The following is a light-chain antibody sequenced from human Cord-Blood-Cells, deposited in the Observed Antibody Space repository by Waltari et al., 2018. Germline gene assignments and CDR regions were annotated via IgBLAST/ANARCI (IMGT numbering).Light chain of an antibody. V-gene: IGKV3-11*01. J-gene: IGKJ4*02. Sequence: EIVLTQSPATLSLSPGERATLSCRPSQRGSSYLAWYQQKPGQAPRLLSYDASNRSTGMPARFSGSGSGTDFTLTISSLEPEDVAVYYCQQRSNLPLTFGGGTKVEIK. CDR1: QRGSSY. CDR2: DAS. CDR3: QQRSNLPLT.